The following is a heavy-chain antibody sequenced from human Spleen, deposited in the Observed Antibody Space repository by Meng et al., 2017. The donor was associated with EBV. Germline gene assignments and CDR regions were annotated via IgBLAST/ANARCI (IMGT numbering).Heavy chain of an antibody. CDR3: AAVLASTGTK. CDR2: FFHSGNT. V-gene: IGHV4-4*02. J-gene: IGHJ4*02. CDR1: GGSIRSVNW. Sequence: QWPLQGSGPGLVKPSGTLSLTCAVSGGSIRSVNWWSWVRQPPGKGLEWIADFFHSGNTNYNASLKSRVSISVDKSKNQFSLDLTSVTAADTAVYYCAAVLASTGTKWGQGTLVTVSS. D-gene: IGHD1-7*01.